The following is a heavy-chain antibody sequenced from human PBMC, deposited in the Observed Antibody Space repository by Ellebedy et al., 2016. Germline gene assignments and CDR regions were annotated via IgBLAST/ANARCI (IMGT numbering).Heavy chain of an antibody. J-gene: IGHJ4*02. CDR2: INANNGDT. Sequence: ASVKVSCKASGYTFTGHYMHWVRQAPGQGLEWMGWINANNGDTNYAQKFQGWVTVTRDTSISTAYMELGRLTSDDTAVYYCVTEGKTGTSHRGSFDYWGQGTLVTVSS. CDR3: VTEGKTGTSHRGSFDY. CDR1: GYTFTGHY. D-gene: IGHD1/OR15-1a*01. V-gene: IGHV1-2*04.